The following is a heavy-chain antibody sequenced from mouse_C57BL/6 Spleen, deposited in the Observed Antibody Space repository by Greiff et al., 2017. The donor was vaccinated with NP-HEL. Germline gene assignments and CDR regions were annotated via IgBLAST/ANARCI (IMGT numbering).Heavy chain of an antibody. Sequence: DVHLVESGAELVRPGASVKLSCTASGFNIKDYYMHWVKQRPEQGLEWIGRIDPEDGDTEYAPKFQGKATMTADTSSNTAYLQLSSLTSEDTAVYYCTYYYGSSYFFAYWGQGTLVTVSA. CDR1: GFNIKDYY. CDR3: TYYYGSSYFFAY. D-gene: IGHD1-1*01. V-gene: IGHV14-1*01. J-gene: IGHJ3*01. CDR2: IDPEDGDT.